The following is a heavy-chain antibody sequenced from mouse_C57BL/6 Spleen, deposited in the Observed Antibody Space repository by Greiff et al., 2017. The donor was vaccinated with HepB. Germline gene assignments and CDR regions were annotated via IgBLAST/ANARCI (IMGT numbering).Heavy chain of an antibody. CDR2: IYPGDGDT. V-gene: IGHV1-80*01. Sequence: VQLQESGAELVKPGASVKISCKASGYAFSSYWMNWVKQRPGKGLEWIGQIYPGDGDTNYNGKFKGKATLTADKSSSTAYMQRSSLTSEDSAVYFCARSEAYYFDYWGQGTTLTVSS. J-gene: IGHJ2*01. CDR1: GYAFSSYW. CDR3: ARSEAYYFDY.